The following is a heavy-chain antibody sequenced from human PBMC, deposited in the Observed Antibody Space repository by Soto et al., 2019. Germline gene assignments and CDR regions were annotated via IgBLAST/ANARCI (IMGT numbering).Heavy chain of an antibody. J-gene: IGHJ4*02. Sequence: ASVKVSCKASGYTLTSYGISWVRQAPGQGLEWMGWISAYNGNTNYAQKLQGRVTMTTDTSTSTAYMELRSLRSDDTAVYYCARKVYSSGPRRLDYWGQGTLVTVSS. CDR1: GYTLTSYG. CDR2: ISAYNGNT. V-gene: IGHV1-18*01. D-gene: IGHD6-19*01. CDR3: ARKVYSSGPRRLDY.